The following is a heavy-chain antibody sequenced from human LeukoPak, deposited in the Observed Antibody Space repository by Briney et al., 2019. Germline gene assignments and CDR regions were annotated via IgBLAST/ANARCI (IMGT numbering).Heavy chain of an antibody. CDR1: GFTFSSYS. D-gene: IGHD3-3*01. CDR3: ARGAITIFGEGDY. J-gene: IGHJ4*02. V-gene: IGHV3-21*01. Sequence: PGGSLRLSCAASGFTFSSYSMNWVRQAPGKGLEWVSSISSSSSYIYYADSVKGRFTISRDNAKNSLYLQMNSLRAENTAVYYCARGAITIFGEGDYWGQGTLVTVSS. CDR2: ISSSSSYI.